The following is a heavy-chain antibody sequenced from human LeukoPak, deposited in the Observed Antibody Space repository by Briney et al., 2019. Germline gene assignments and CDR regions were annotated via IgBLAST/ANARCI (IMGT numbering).Heavy chain of an antibody. CDR1: GLTFSSAW. V-gene: IGHV3-15*01. J-gene: IGHJ5*02. Sequence: GGSLRLSCAASGLTFSSAWMTWVRLAPGRGLEWVGRIRSKAYGGTTDYAEPVKGRFIISRDDSETTVYLQMNSLKTEDTGDYYCTTVGVYYYDHWGQGTRVTVSS. CDR3: TTVGVYYYDH. D-gene: IGHD3-10*01. CDR2: IRSKAYGGTT.